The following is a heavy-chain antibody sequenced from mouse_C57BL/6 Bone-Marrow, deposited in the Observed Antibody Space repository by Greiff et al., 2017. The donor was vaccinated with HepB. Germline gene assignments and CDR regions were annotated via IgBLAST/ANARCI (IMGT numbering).Heavy chain of an antibody. CDR3: ARWGYGSSFYY. V-gene: IGHV1-22*01. D-gene: IGHD1-1*01. CDR2: INPNNGGT. CDR1: GYTFTDYN. J-gene: IGHJ2*01. Sequence: EVKLMESGPELVKPGASVKMSCKASGYTFTDYNMHWVKQSHGKSLEWIGYINPNNGGTSYNQKFKGKATLTVNKSSSTAYMELRSLTSEDSAVYYCARWGYGSSFYYWGQGTTLTVSS.